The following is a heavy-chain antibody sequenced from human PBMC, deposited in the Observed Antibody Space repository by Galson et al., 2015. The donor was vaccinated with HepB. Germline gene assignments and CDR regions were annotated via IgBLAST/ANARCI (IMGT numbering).Heavy chain of an antibody. CDR2: IYPGDSDT. J-gene: IGHJ3*02. D-gene: IGHD2-2*01. CDR3: AREICSSTSCYLHSPTDAFDI. Sequence: QSGAEVKKPGESLKISCKGSGYSFTSYWIGWVRQMPGKGLEWMGIIYPGDSDTRYSPSFQGQVTISADKSISTAYLQWSSLKASDTAMYYCAREICSSTSCYLHSPTDAFDIWGQGTMVTVSS. CDR1: GYSFTSYW. V-gene: IGHV5-51*03.